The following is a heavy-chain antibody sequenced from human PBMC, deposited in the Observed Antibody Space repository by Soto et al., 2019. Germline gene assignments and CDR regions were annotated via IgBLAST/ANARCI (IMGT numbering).Heavy chain of an antibody. CDR3: ASQAGYDYGMDV. V-gene: IGHV5-10-1*03. Sequence: EVQLVQSGAEVKKPGESLRISCKGSGYSFTSYWISWVRQMPGKGLEWMGRIDPSDSYTNYSPSFQGHVTISADKSISTAYLQLSSLKASDTAMYYCASQAGYDYGMDVWGQGTTVTVSS. CDR1: GYSFTSYW. CDR2: IDPSDSYT. J-gene: IGHJ6*02.